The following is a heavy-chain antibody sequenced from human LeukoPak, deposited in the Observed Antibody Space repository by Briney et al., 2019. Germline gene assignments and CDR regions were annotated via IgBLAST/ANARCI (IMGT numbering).Heavy chain of an antibody. J-gene: IGHJ4*02. V-gene: IGHV3-23*01. CDR1: GFTFSSYG. CDR3: AKGKGVVVNYYYFDY. D-gene: IGHD3-22*01. Sequence: GGSLRLSCAASGFTFSSYGMSWVRQAPGKGLEWVSVISGSGGNTDYADSVKGRFTISRDNSKDTLYLQMNSLRAEDTAVYYCAKGKGVVVNYYYFDYWGQGTLVTVSS. CDR2: ISGSGGNT.